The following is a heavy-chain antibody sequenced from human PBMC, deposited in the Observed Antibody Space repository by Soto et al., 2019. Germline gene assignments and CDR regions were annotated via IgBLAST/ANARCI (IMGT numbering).Heavy chain of an antibody. CDR1: GGSFSGYY. CDR2: IYHSGGT. Sequence: LETLSLTCAVYGGSFSGYYWSWIRQPPGKGLEWIGEIYHSGGTNYNPSLKSRVTISVDTSKNQFSLKLGSVTAADTAVYYCARVMGYCSSASCYRTYYYMDVWGKGTTVTASS. CDR3: ARVMGYCSSASCYRTYYYMDV. D-gene: IGHD2-2*01. V-gene: IGHV4-34*01. J-gene: IGHJ6*03.